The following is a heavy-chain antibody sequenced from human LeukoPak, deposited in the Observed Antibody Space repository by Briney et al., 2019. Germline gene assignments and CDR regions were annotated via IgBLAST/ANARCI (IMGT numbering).Heavy chain of an antibody. D-gene: IGHD3-3*01. J-gene: IGHJ4*02. CDR3: ARSMDYDFWSGPPPFDY. CDR2: IYYSGST. V-gene: IGHV4-59*08. Sequence: SETLSLTCTVSGGSISSYYWSWIRQPPGKGLEWIGYIYYSGSTNYNPSLKSRVTISVDTSKNQFSLKLSSVTAADTAVYYCARSMDYDFWSGPPPFDYWGQGTLVNVPS. CDR1: GGSISSYY.